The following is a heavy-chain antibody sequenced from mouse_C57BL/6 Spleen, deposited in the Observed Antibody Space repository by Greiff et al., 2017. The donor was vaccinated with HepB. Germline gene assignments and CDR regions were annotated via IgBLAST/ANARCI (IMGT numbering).Heavy chain of an antibody. Sequence: EVKLMESGGGLVQPGGSMKLSCAASGFTFSDAWMDWVRQSPEKGLEWVAEIRNKANNHATYYAESVKGRFTISRDDSKSSVYLQMNSLRAEDTGIYYCTRIYYDYDVPLDYWGQGTTLTVSS. CDR3: TRIYYDYDVPLDY. V-gene: IGHV6-6*01. CDR1: GFTFSDAW. J-gene: IGHJ2*01. D-gene: IGHD2-4*01. CDR2: IRNKANNHAT.